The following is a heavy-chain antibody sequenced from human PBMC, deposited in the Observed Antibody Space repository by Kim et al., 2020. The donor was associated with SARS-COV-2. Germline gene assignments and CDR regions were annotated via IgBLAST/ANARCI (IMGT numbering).Heavy chain of an antibody. D-gene: IGHD3-10*01. CDR3: ARDPSSGFGELLGFDI. V-gene: IGHV1-69*04. J-gene: IGHJ3*02. Sequence: KVQGRVTIAADKSTSTAYMELSSLRSEDTAVYYCARDPSSGFGELLGFDIWGQGTMVTVSS.